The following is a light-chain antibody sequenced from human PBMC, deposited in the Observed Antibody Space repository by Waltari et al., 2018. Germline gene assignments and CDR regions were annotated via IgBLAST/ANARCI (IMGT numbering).Light chain of an antibody. CDR1: QSVLYSSNNKNY. Sequence: DIVMTQSPDSLAVSLGERATLNVKSSQSVLYSSNNKNYLAWYQQKPGQPPKLLIYWASTRESGVPDRFSGSGSGTDFTLTISSLQAEDVAVYYCQQYYSTPITFGQGTRLEIK. CDR3: QQYYSTPIT. J-gene: IGKJ5*01. CDR2: WAS. V-gene: IGKV4-1*01.